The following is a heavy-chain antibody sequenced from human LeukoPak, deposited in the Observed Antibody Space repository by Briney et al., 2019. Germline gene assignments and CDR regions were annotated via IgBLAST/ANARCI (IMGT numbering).Heavy chain of an antibody. CDR1: GYTFTSYG. CDR3: ARDLSYYYDSSGYTAELWFDY. D-gene: IGHD3-22*01. V-gene: IGHV1-18*01. CDR2: ISAYNGNT. J-gene: IGHJ4*02. Sequence: ASVKVSCKASGYTFTSYGISWVRQAPGQGLEWMGWISAYNGNTNYAQKLRGRVTMTTDTSTSTAYMELRSLRSDDTAVYYCARDLSYYYDSSGYTAELWFDYWGQGTLVTVSS.